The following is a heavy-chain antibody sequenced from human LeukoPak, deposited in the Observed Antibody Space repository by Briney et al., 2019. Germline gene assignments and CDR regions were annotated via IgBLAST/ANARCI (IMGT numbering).Heavy chain of an antibody. D-gene: IGHD3-16*02. Sequence: ASETLSLTCAVYGGSFSGYYWSWIRQPPGKGLEWIGEINHSGSTNYNPSLKSRVTISVDTSKNQFSLKLSPVTAADTAVYYCARGGFHGYVWGSYRYTAPIYWGQGTLVTVSS. CDR3: ARGGFHGYVWGSYRYTAPIY. CDR1: GGSFSGYY. V-gene: IGHV4-34*01. J-gene: IGHJ4*02. CDR2: INHSGST.